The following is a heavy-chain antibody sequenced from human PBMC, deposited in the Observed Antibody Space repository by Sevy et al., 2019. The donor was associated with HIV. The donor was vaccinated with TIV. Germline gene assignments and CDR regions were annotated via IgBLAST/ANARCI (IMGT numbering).Heavy chain of an antibody. D-gene: IGHD1-26*01. CDR2: IYYSGST. V-gene: IGHV4-61*01. CDR1: GGSVSSDNYY. Sequence: SETLSLTCTVSGGSVSSDNYYWSWIRQPPGKGLEWIWNIYYSGSTNYNPSLKSRVTISVDTSKNQFSLKLSSVTAADTAVYYCARDHSRSYYDSWFDPWGQGTLVTVSS. CDR3: ARDHSRSYYDSWFDP. J-gene: IGHJ5*02.